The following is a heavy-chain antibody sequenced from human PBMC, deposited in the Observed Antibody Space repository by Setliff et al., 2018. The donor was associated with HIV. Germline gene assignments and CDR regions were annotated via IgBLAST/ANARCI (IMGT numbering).Heavy chain of an antibody. Sequence: ASVKVSCKASGYIFIDYFIHWVRQAPGQGPEWMGWISPYDLSERTSQRFRGRVTMTRDTSINAAYLDLSGLTSDDTAVYYCARQFSNSFDSWGQGTLVTVSS. CDR2: ISPYDLSE. CDR3: ARQFSNSFDS. D-gene: IGHD7-27*01. J-gene: IGHJ4*02. V-gene: IGHV1-2*02. CDR1: GYIFIDYF.